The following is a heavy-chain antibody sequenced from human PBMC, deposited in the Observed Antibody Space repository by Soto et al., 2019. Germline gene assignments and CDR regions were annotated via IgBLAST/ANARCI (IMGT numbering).Heavy chain of an antibody. V-gene: IGHV3-21*01. Sequence: EVQLVESGGGLVKPGGSLRLSCAASGFTFSSYSMNWVRQAPGKGLEWVSSISSSSSYIYYADSVKGRCTISRDNAKNSLSLHMNSLRAEDTAVYYCARDQPGYSYGYGLGYWGQGTLVTVSS. J-gene: IGHJ4*02. CDR3: ARDQPGYSYGYGLGY. CDR1: GFTFSSYS. CDR2: ISSSSSYI. D-gene: IGHD5-18*01.